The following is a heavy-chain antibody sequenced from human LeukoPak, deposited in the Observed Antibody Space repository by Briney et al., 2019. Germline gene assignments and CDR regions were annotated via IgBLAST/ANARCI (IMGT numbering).Heavy chain of an antibody. V-gene: IGHV4-59*10. J-gene: IGHJ5*02. CDR1: GGSFSGYY. D-gene: IGHD6-19*01. CDR2: IYTSGST. CDR3: AGLYLAVAGINWFDP. Sequence: TSETLSLTCAVYGGSFSGYYWSWIRQPAGKGLEWIGRIYTSGSTNYNPSLKSRVTISVDTSKNQFSLKLSSVAAADTAVYYCAGLYLAVAGINWFDPWGQGTLVTVSS.